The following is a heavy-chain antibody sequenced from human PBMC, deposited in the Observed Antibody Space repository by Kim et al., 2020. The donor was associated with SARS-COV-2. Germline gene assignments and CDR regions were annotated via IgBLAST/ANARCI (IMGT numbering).Heavy chain of an antibody. V-gene: IGHV3-74*01. J-gene: IGHJ4*02. CDR3: ARSAYSTRLDF. D-gene: IGHD2-2*01. Sequence: YADSVNGRFAVSRDNAENTLYLQRNSLRDEDTAVYYCARSAYSTRLDFWGQGTLVAVSS.